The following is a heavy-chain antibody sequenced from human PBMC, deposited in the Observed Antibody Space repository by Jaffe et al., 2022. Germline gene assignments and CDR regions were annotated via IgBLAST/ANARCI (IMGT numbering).Heavy chain of an antibody. D-gene: IGHD4-4*01. CDR1: GFSFSTYS. J-gene: IGHJ2*01. V-gene: IGHV3-48*03. Sequence: QLVESGGGLIQPGGSLRLSCTASGFSFSTYSFNWVRQAPGKGLEWIAHIGSVGDPVHYADSMTGRLSISRDGAKSSVELKMNNLRPEDTAIYYCARGDFSNYDFYFDLWGRGTLVAVSS. CDR3: ARGDFSNYDFYFDL. CDR2: IGSVGDPV.